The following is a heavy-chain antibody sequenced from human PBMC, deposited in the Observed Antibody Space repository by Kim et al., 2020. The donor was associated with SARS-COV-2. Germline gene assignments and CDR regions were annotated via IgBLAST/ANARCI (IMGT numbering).Heavy chain of an antibody. V-gene: IGHV4-34*13. J-gene: IGHJ6*02. CDR3: ARGRGQWPIYYYGMDV. Sequence: SLKVRVTISVDTSKNQFSLKLSSVTAADTAVYYCARGRGQWPIYYYGMDVWGQGTTVTVSS. D-gene: IGHD6-19*01.